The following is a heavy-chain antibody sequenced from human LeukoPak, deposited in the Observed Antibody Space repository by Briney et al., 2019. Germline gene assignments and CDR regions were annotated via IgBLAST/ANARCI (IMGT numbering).Heavy chain of an antibody. V-gene: IGHV4-59*01. Sequence: SETLSLTCTVSGGSISSYYWSWLRQPPGKGLEWIGYIYYSGSTNYNPSLKSRVTISVDTSKNQFSLKLSSVTAADTAVYYCARDRLRGVYFDYWGQGTLVTVSS. CDR1: GGSISSYY. CDR2: IYYSGST. CDR3: ARDRLRGVYFDY. J-gene: IGHJ4*02. D-gene: IGHD3-10*01.